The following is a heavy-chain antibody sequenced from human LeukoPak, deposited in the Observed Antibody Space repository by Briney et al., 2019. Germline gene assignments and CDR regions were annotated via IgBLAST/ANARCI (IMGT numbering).Heavy chain of an antibody. Sequence: GGTLRLSCAASGLTFSSYGMSWVRQAPGKGLEWVSAISGSGGSTYYADSVKGRFTISRDNSKNTLYLQMNSLRAEDTAVYYCAKESRGSGSFYYYYYMDVWGKGTTVTISS. CDR1: GLTFSSYG. V-gene: IGHV3-23*01. J-gene: IGHJ6*03. CDR2: ISGSGGST. CDR3: AKESRGSGSFYYYYYMDV. D-gene: IGHD3-10*01.